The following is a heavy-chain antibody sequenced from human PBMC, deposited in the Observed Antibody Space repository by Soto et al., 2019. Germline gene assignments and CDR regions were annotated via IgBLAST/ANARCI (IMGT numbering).Heavy chain of an antibody. CDR1: GGSVSSGSYY. V-gene: IGHV4-61*01. J-gene: IGHJ3*02. CDR3: ASMGVEYYDYIWGSYRSDAFDI. Sequence: PSETLSLTCTVSGGSVSSGSYYWSWIRQPPGKGLEWIGYIYYSGSTNYNPSLKSRVTISVDTSKNQFSLNLSSVTAADTAVYYCASMGVEYYDYIWGSYRSDAFDIWGQGTMVTVSS. D-gene: IGHD3-16*02. CDR2: IYYSGST.